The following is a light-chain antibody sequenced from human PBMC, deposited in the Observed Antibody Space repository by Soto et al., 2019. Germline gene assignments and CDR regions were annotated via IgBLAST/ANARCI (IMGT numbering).Light chain of an antibody. CDR3: CSHAGSSALV. CDR2: EVS. V-gene: IGLV2-23*02. CDR1: SSDVGSYNL. J-gene: IGLJ2*01. Sequence: QSALTQPASVSGSPGQSITISCTGTSSDVGSYNLVSWYQQHPGKAPKLMISEVSKRPSGVSNRFSGSKSGNTASLTISGLQAEDEADYYYCSHAGSSALVFGGGTKLTVL.